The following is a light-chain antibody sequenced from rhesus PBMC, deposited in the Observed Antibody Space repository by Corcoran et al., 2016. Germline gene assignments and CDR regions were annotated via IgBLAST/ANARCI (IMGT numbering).Light chain of an antibody. CDR3: VQVIAFPYS. CDR2: GGS. J-gene: IGKJ2*01. Sequence: DIVMTQTPLSLPITPGEPASISCRSSQSLLYSNGNTYLHWYLQKPGQSPQLLIYGGSNRASGVPDRFSGSGSGTDVTLKISKGEAEDVGVYYCVQVIAFPYSCGQGTKVEIK. CDR1: QSLLYSNGNTY. V-gene: IGKV2-72*02.